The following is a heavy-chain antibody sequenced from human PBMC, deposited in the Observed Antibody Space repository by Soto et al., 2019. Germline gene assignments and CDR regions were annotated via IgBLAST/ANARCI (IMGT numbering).Heavy chain of an antibody. V-gene: IGHV2-5*02. CDR1: GFSLSTRGVG. CDR3: THRPYGYKYYFNY. J-gene: IGHJ4*02. CDR2: VYWDDDI. D-gene: IGHD5-18*01. Sequence: QITLKESGPTLVKPTQILTLTCTFSGFSLSTRGVGVGWIRQPPGKPLEWLALVYWDDDIWYSPSLKSRHTITEDTFKNQAVLTMTNMDPVDTPTYYCTHRPYGYKYYFNYWGQGTLVTVSS.